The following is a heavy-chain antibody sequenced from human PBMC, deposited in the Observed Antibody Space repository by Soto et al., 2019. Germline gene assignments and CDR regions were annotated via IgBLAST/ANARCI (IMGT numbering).Heavy chain of an antibody. CDR3: ARSRNIVCIVGATRCRSVAFDI. CDR2: ISGSSGST. V-gene: IGHV3-23*01. D-gene: IGHD1-26*01. J-gene: IGHJ3*02. Sequence: GGSLRLSCAASGFTFSSYAMSWVRQAPGKGLEWVSAISGSSGSTYYADSVKGRFTISRDNAKNSLYLRMNSLRAEDTAVYYCARSRNIVCIVGATRCRSVAFDIWGQGTMVTVSS. CDR1: GFTFSSYA.